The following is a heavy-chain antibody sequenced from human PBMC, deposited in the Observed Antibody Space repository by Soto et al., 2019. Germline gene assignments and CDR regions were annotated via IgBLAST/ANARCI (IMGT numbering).Heavy chain of an antibody. J-gene: IGHJ6*02. V-gene: IGHV1-69*13. CDR1: GGTFSSYA. Sequence: SVKVSCKASGGTFSSYAISWVRQAPGQGLEWMGGIIPIFGTANYAQKFQGRVTITADESTSTAYMELSSLRSEDTAVYYCARDTGYCSGGSCYPQSYYYYGMDVWGQGTTVTVSS. CDR3: ARDTGYCSGGSCYPQSYYYYGMDV. CDR2: IIPIFGTA. D-gene: IGHD2-15*01.